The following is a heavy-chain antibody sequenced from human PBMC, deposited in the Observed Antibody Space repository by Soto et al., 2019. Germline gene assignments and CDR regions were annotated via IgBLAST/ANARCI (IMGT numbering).Heavy chain of an antibody. D-gene: IGHD3-16*01. V-gene: IGHV1-18*01. J-gene: IGHJ5*02. Sequence: QVQLVQSGGEVKKPGASVKVSCKASGYTFTSYGITWLRQAPGQGLEYLGWISTYNGNTDFAQKVQNRVTLTTATSTSTAYMELRSLRPDDTAVYYCARAKVLITPGWFDPGGQGTLVTVSS. CDR1: GYTFTSYG. CDR2: ISTYNGNT. CDR3: ARAKVLITPGWFDP.